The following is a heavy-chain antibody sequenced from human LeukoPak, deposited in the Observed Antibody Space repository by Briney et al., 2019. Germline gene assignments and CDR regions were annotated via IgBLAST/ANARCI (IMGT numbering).Heavy chain of an antibody. Sequence: AAVKVSCKASGYTFTGYYMHWVRQAPGQGLEWMGRINPNSGGTNYAQKFQGRVTMTRDTSVSTAYMELGRLRSDDTAVYYCARGGSSWYYFDYWGQGTLVTVSS. CDR2: INPNSGGT. CDR3: ARGGSSWYYFDY. J-gene: IGHJ4*02. CDR1: GYTFTGYY. V-gene: IGHV1-2*06. D-gene: IGHD6-13*01.